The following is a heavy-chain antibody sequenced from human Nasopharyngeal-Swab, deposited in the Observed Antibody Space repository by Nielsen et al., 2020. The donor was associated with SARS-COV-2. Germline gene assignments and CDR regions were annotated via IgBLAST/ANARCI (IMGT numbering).Heavy chain of an antibody. J-gene: IGHJ2*01. CDR1: GVSFSPYH. CDR2: SYSAGNT. CDR3: ARDLLWFGEFGYFDV. Sequence: SETLSLTCAVSGVSFSPYHWSWIPQAPGKGREWIGRSYSAGNTNYNESFRGRTTISIDTSRGQSSLRLTSVTAADSAVYYCARDLLWFGEFGYFDVWGRGAHVTVS. D-gene: IGHD3-10*01. V-gene: IGHV4-4*07.